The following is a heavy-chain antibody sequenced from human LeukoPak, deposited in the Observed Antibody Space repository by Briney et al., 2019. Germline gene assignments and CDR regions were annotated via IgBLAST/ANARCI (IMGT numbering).Heavy chain of an antibody. CDR1: GFTFSSYG. CDR2: IWYDGSNK. D-gene: IGHD2-8*01. V-gene: IGHV3-33*01. J-gene: IGHJ6*02. CDR3: ASASAVYPSYYYGMDV. Sequence: QPGGSLRLSCAASGFTFSSYGMHWVRQAPGKGLEWVAVIWYDGSNKYYADSVKGRFTISRDNSKNTLYLQMNSLRAEDTAVYYCASASAVYPSYYYGMDVWGQGTTVTVSS.